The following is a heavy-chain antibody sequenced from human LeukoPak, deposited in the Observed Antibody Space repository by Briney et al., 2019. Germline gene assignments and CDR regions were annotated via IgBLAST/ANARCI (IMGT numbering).Heavy chain of an antibody. Sequence: GGSLRLSCAASGFTFAYYAMSWVRQAPGKRLEWVSAISDSGTTTSYADSVQGRFTISRDNSKHTLYLQMSSPRAEDTATYYGGKNSATMIVSIWEDWGQGTLVSVSS. D-gene: IGHD3-22*01. V-gene: IGHV3-23*01. CDR3: GKNSATMIVSIWED. CDR2: ISDSGTTT. J-gene: IGHJ4*02. CDR1: GFTFAYYA.